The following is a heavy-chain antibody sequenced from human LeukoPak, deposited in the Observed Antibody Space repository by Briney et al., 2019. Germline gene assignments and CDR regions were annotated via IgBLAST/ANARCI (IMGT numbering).Heavy chain of an antibody. J-gene: IGHJ5*02. CDR3: ARGVRYCSSTSCLNWFDP. D-gene: IGHD2-2*01. CDR1: GESFSGYY. CDR2: INHSGST. Sequence: PSETLSLTCAVYGESFSGYYWSWIRQPPGKGLEWIGEINHSGSTNYNPSLKSRVTISVDTSKNQFSLKLSSVTAADTAVYYCARGVRYCSSTSCLNWFDPWGQGTLVAVSS. V-gene: IGHV4-34*01.